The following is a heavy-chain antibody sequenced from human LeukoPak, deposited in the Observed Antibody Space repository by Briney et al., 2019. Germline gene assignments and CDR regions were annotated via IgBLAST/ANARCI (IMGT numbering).Heavy chain of an antibody. Sequence: LPGGSLRLSCAASGFSFSNYGMHWVRQAPGKGLEWVALLVYDGFYKYYADSVKGRFTISRDDSTNTVYLHLSSLRAEDTAVYYCAKDLIARVRGSPMDVWGQGTRVIVSS. J-gene: IGHJ6*02. CDR3: AKDLIARVRGSPMDV. V-gene: IGHV3-30*18. D-gene: IGHD3-10*01. CDR2: LVYDGFYK. CDR1: GFSFSNYG.